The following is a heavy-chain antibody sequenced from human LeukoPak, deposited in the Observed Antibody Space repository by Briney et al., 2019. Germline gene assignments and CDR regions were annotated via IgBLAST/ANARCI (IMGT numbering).Heavy chain of an antibody. D-gene: IGHD6-13*01. CDR2: IFYSGQT. Sequence: NASETLSLTCTVSGGSINNNIHYWGWIRQPPGKGLEWIGAIFYSGQTYYSPSLKSRVTISVDTSKNQFSLKLSSVTAADTAVYYCARDREQQLVRFYIAFDIWGQGTMVTVSS. V-gene: IGHV4-39*07. J-gene: IGHJ3*02. CDR3: ARDREQQLVRFYIAFDI. CDR1: GGSINNNIHY.